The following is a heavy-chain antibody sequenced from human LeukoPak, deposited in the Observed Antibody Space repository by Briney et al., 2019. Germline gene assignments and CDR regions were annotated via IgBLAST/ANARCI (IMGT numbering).Heavy chain of an antibody. J-gene: IGHJ4*02. CDR3: ARAGDYYVSGSYLGY. V-gene: IGHV4-61*01. CDR2: IYHRGSA. CDR1: GGSDSSSSYY. Sequence: SETLSLTCTVSGGSDSSSSYYWGWIRQPPGKGLEWIGYIYHRGSANYNPSLKSRVTISVDTSKNQFSLTLSSVTAADAAVYYCARAGDYYVSGSYLGYWGQGTLVTVSS. D-gene: IGHD3-10*01.